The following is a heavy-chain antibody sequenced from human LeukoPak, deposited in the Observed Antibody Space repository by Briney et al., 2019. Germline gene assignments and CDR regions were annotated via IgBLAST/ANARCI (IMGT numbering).Heavy chain of an antibody. J-gene: IGHJ4*02. Sequence: GGSLRLSCAASGFTFSGFAMSWVRQAPGKGLEGVSGISGSGGSTYYADSVKGRFTISRDNAKNTLYLQMKTLRAEDTAVYYCAKVGGSGPGEPPFDNWGQGTLVTVSS. CDR3: AKVGGSGPGEPPFDN. V-gene: IGHV3-23*01. D-gene: IGHD3-10*01. CDR2: ISGSGGST. CDR1: GFTFSGFA.